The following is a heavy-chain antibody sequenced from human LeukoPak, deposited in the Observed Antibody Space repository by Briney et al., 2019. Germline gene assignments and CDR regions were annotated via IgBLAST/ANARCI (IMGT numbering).Heavy chain of an antibody. V-gene: IGHV4-39*01. Sequence: SETLSLXCTVSGGSISSSSYYWGWIRQPPGKGLEWIGSIYYSGITYYNPSLKSRVTISVDTSKNQFSLKLSSVTAADTAVYYCARRILRGGYYMDVWGKGTTVTVSS. CDR1: GGSISSSSYY. CDR3: ARRILRGGYYMDV. J-gene: IGHJ6*03. CDR2: IYYSGIT. D-gene: IGHD3-10*01.